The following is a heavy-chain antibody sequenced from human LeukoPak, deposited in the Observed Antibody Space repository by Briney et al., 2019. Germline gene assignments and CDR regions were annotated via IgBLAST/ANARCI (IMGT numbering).Heavy chain of an antibody. D-gene: IGHD6-13*01. CDR3: ARLAYSNWYWFDP. V-gene: IGHV4-39*01. Sequence: PSETLSLTCTVSGGSISSSSYYWGWIRQPPGKGLEWIGSISYSGSTYYNPSLKSRVTMSVDTSKNQFSLKLTSVTAADTAVYYCARLAYSNWYWFDPWGQGTLVTVSS. CDR1: GGSISSSSYY. CDR2: ISYSGST. J-gene: IGHJ5*02.